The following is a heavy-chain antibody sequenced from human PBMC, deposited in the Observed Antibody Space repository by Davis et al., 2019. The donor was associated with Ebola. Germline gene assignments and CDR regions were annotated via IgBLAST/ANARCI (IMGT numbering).Heavy chain of an antibody. J-gene: IGHJ3*02. CDR1: GFTFSNSG. CDR3: STGGFDI. CDR2: ISGNGDTR. Sequence: GGSLRLSCSASGFTFSNSGMKWVRQAPGKGLEYVSAISGNGDTRYHAESVKGRFTISRDNSKNTLYLQMSSLRPDDTALYYCSTGGFDIWGQGTMVTVSS. D-gene: IGHD4-23*01. V-gene: IGHV3-64D*06.